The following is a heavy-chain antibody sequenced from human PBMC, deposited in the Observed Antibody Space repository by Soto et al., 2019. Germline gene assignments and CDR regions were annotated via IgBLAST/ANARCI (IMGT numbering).Heavy chain of an antibody. CDR1: GYTFTSYG. J-gene: IGHJ4*02. V-gene: IGHV1-18*04. CDR3: ARDLLFSDGSCKVDH. CDR2: ISAYNGDT. D-gene: IGHD2-15*01. Sequence: QVQLVQSGAEVKKPGASVKVSCKASGYTFTSYGITWARQAPGQGLEWMGWISAYNGDTNYAQKVQGRVTMTTDTCTTTAYVELRSLRSDDTAVYYCARDLLFSDGSCKVDHWGQGTLVTVSS.